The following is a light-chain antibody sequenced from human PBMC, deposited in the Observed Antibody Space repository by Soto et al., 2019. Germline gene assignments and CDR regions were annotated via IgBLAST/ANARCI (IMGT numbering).Light chain of an antibody. Sequence: EIVMTQSPATLSVSPGERATLSCRASQSVSSNLAWYQQKPGQAPRLLIYGASTRATGIPARFSGSGSGTEFTLTISSLQSEDFAVYYCQQYNNWPYTLGQWTKLEIK. V-gene: IGKV3-15*01. CDR3: QQYNNWPYT. CDR1: QSVSSN. CDR2: GAS. J-gene: IGKJ2*01.